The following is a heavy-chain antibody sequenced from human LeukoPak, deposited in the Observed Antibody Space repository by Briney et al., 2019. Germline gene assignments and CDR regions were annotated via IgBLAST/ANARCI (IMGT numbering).Heavy chain of an antibody. D-gene: IGHD1-1*01. CDR2: ISSSRAYI. V-gene: IGHV3-21*01. J-gene: IGHJ3*02. CDR3: APLKIRRIGNAFDI. CDR1: GFTLATYS. Sequence: GGALRLSCAASGFTLATYSMNWVRQAPGKGLEWVSSISSSRAYIYYADSVKGRFTISRDNAKESLFLQMNSLRPEDTALYYCAPLKIRRIGNAFDIWGQGTMVTVSS.